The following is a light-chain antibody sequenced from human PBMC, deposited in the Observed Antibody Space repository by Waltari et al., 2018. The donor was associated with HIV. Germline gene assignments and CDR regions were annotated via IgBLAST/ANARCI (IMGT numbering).Light chain of an antibody. CDR1: SSNIGSNY. CDR3: AAWDGSLSGFWV. CDR2: RIN. J-gene: IGLJ3*02. V-gene: IGLV1-47*01. Sequence: QSVLTQPPSASGTPGQRVTISCSGSSSNIGSNYVYWYQQLPGTAPKLRIYRINQRPSGVPDRFAGSKSATSASLAISGLRSEDEADYYCAAWDGSLSGFWVFGGGTKLAVL.